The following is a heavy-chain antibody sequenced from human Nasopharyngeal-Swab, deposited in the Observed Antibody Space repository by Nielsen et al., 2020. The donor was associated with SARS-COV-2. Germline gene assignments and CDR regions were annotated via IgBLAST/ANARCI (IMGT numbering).Heavy chain of an antibody. D-gene: IGHD6-13*01. CDR1: GYNFISHA. CDR3: ARDQRRPAGKGYYYYGMDV. Sequence: SVTDSCKASGYNFISHAIHWVRQAPGHRLEWMGWINGGNGDTRYSQMFQGRVTITRDTSASTAYMELSSLRSEDTAVYYCARDQRRPAGKGYYYYGMDVWGQGTTVTVSS. CDR2: INGGNGDT. J-gene: IGHJ6*02. V-gene: IGHV1-3*01.